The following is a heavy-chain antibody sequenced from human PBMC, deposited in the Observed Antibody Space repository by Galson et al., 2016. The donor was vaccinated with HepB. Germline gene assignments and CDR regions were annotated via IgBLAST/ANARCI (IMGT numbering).Heavy chain of an antibody. CDR2: ISSNGGST. CDR1: GFTFSSYA. V-gene: IGHV3-64D*09. Sequence: SLRLSCAASGFTFSSYAMSWVRQAPGKGLEYVSAISSNGGSTYYADSVKGRFTISRDNSKNMLYLQMSSLRAEDTAVYYCGKYDFDYWGQGALVTVTS. CDR3: GKYDFDY. J-gene: IGHJ4*02.